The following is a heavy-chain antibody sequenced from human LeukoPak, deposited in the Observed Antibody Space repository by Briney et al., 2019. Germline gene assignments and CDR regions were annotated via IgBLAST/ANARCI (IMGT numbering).Heavy chain of an antibody. CDR3: AKFALRYCSGGSCHPFDY. Sequence: GGSLRLSCAASGFTFSSYAMSWVRQAPGKGLEWVSAFSGRGGSTYYADSVKGRFIISRDNSKNTLYLQMNSLRAEDTAVYYCAKFALRYCSGGSCHPFDYWGQGTLVTVSS. D-gene: IGHD2-15*01. V-gene: IGHV3-23*01. CDR2: FSGRGGST. CDR1: GFTFSSYA. J-gene: IGHJ4*02.